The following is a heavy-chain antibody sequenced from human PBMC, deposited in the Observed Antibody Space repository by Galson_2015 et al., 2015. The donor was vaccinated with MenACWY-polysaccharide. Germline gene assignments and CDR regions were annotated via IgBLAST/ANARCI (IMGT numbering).Heavy chain of an antibody. Sequence: SLRLSCAVSGFIFSNHAMHWVRQAPGKGLEWVGVISYDGINKYYADSVKGRITISRDDSQNTLFLQLNSLRAEDTAVYYCARDGSPLGRHCASVGWAYSGKATLFTVSS. V-gene: IGHV3-30-3*01. CDR2: ISYDGINK. CDR1: GFIFSNHA. CDR3: ARDGSPLGRHCASVGWAY. D-gene: IGHD2-21*01. J-gene: IGHJ1*01.